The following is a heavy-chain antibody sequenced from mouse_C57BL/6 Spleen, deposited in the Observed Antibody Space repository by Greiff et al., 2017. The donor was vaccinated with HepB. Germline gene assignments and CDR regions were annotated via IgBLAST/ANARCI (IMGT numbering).Heavy chain of an antibody. CDR2: ISDGGSYT. D-gene: IGHD1-1*01. Sequence: EVMLVESGGGLVKPGGSLKLSCAASGFTFSSYAMSWVRQTPEKRLEWVATISDGGSYTYYPDNVKGRFTISRDNAKNNLYLQMSHLKSEDTAMYYCAREIWDYYGSSYDDWGQGTTLTVSS. J-gene: IGHJ2*01. CDR3: AREIWDYYGSSYDD. CDR1: GFTFSSYA. V-gene: IGHV5-4*01.